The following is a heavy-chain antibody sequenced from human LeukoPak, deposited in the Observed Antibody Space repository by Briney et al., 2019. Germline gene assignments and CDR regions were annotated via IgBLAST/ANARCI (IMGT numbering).Heavy chain of an antibody. CDR2: ISGSGGST. CDR1: GFTFSSYA. CDR3: AKRMIVVVYFGEEAFDI. J-gene: IGHJ3*02. V-gene: IGHV3-23*01. Sequence: PGGSLRLSCAASGFTFSSYAMSWVRQAPGKGLEWVSAISGSGGSTYYADSGKGRFTISRDNSKNTLYLQMNSLRAEDTAVYYFAKRMIVVVYFGEEAFDIWGQGTMVTVSS. D-gene: IGHD3-22*01.